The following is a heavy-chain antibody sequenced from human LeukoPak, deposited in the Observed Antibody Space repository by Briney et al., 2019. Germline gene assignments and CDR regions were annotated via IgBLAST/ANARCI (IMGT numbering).Heavy chain of an antibody. Sequence: PSETLSLTCAVYSGSFSGYYWSWIRQPPGKGLEWIGEINHSGSTNYNPSLKSRVTISVDTSKNQFSLKLSSVTAADTAVYYCARQTSKKYYYDSSGYPRSNYFDYWGQGTLVTVSS. CDR2: INHSGST. CDR1: SGSFSGYY. J-gene: IGHJ4*02. CDR3: ARQTSKKYYYDSSGYPRSNYFDY. V-gene: IGHV4-34*01. D-gene: IGHD3-22*01.